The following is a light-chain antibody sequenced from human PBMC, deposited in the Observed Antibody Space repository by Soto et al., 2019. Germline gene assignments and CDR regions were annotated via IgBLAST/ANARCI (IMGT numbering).Light chain of an antibody. CDR3: QQHNKWPPV. CDR1: QSVSTN. J-gene: IGKJ1*01. V-gene: IGKV3-15*01. Sequence: EIVLTQSPATLSLSPGERATLSCRASQSVSTNLAWYQQNPGQAPRLLIYAASTRATGVPARFSGSGSETEFTLTISSLQSEDSAIYHCQQHNKWPPVFGQRSKVDI. CDR2: AAS.